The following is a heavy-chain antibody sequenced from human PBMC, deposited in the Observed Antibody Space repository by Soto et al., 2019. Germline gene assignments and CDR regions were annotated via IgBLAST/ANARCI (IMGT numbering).Heavy chain of an antibody. D-gene: IGHD1-26*01. V-gene: IGHV1-2*02. Sequence: QVQLVQSGADMKKPGASVRVSCRASGYTFTRYYIHWVRQAPGQGLEWMGWINPHNGDTNSAQKFLGRVTMTRDTSATTAYMELSGLRFDDAAVYYCAKGAGDDKGYYTYFFDSWGQGTLVTVSS. CDR2: INPHNGDT. CDR3: AKGAGDDKGYYTYFFDS. CDR1: GYTFTRYY. J-gene: IGHJ4*02.